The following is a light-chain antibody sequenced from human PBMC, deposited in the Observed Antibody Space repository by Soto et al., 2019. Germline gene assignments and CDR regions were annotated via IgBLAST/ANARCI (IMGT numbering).Light chain of an antibody. CDR3: QPYASSPWT. CDR1: QSVTSNY. Sequence: EIVLTQSPGTLSLSPGERATLARRASQSVTSNYLAWYQQKPAPAPSLLIYGASAMAAGTPDRFSGSVTGTDFAPTISGLEPEDFAVYFCQPYASSPWTFGHGTKV. CDR2: GAS. V-gene: IGKV3-20*01. J-gene: IGKJ1*01.